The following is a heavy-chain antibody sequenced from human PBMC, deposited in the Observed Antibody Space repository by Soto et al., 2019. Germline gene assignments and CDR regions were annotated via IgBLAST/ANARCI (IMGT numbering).Heavy chain of an antibody. J-gene: IGHJ4*02. V-gene: IGHV3-64*01. D-gene: IGHD2-21*02. CDR1: GFTFSSYA. CDR2: FSGNGGNT. Sequence: PGGSLRLSCAASGFTFSSYAMHWVRQAPGKGLENVSGFSGNGGNTYYAKTVKGRFTISRDNSKNTLFLQLGSLRAEDMAVYYCARSGLPFDYWGQGTLVTVSS. CDR3: ARSGLPFDY.